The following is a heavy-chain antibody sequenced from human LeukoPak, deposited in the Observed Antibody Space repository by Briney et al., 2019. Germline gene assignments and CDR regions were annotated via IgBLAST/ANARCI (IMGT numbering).Heavy chain of an antibody. CDR2: MNPNRGST. V-gene: IGHV1-8*02. Sequence: ASVKVSCKASGYTFSSSDINWVRQAAGQGLEWMGWMNPNRGSTGYAQKFQGRVTMTRDTSINTAYMELNSLRVEDTAVYYCARDKRGQAAADDPFDIWGQGTMVTVSS. J-gene: IGHJ3*02. D-gene: IGHD6-13*01. CDR1: GYTFSSSD. CDR3: ARDKRGQAAADDPFDI.